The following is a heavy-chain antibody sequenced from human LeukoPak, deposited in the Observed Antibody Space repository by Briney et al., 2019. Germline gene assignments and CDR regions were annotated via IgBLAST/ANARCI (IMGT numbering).Heavy chain of an antibody. CDR2: ISSSGSTI. D-gene: IGHD3-10*02. CDR3: AELGITMIGGV. J-gene: IGHJ6*04. Sequence: GGSLRLSCATSGFTFNGHYLGWVRQAPGKGLEWVSYISSSGSTIYYADSVKGRFTISRDNAKNSLYLQMNSLRAEDTAVYYCAELGITMIGGVWGKGTTVTTSS. CDR1: GFTFNGHY. V-gene: IGHV3-11*04.